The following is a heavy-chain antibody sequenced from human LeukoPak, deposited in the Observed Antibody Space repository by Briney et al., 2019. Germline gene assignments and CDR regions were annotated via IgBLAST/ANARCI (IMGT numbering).Heavy chain of an antibody. D-gene: IGHD3-3*01. CDR2: IYNDGST. V-gene: IGHV3-53*01. Sequence: GGSLRLSCATSGFTVSANYMAWVRQAPGKGLEWVSVIYNDGSTYYADSVKGRFTISRDNSKNTLYLRMNSLRAEDTAVYYCARGSEWNSFDPWGQGTLVTVSS. CDR1: GFTVSANY. CDR3: ARGSEWNSFDP. J-gene: IGHJ5*02.